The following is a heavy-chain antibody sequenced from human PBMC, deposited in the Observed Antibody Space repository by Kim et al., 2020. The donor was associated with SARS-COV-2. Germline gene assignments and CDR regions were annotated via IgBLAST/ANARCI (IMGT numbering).Heavy chain of an antibody. V-gene: IGHV3-30*04. Sequence: GGSLRLSCAASGFTFSSYAMHWVRQAPGKGLEWVAVISYDGSNKYYADSVKGRFTISRDNSKNTLYLQMNSLRAEDTAVYYCARDLKAPGLRYFDWLLYFGFDYWGQGTLGTVSS. CDR3: ARDLKAPGLRYFDWLLYFGFDY. J-gene: IGHJ4*02. CDR1: GFTFSSYA. D-gene: IGHD3-9*01. CDR2: ISYDGSNK.